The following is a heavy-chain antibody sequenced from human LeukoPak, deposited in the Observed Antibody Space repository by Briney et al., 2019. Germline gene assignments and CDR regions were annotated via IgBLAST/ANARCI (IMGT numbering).Heavy chain of an antibody. V-gene: IGHV3-21*01. J-gene: IGHJ3*02. Sequence: GGFLRLSCAASGFTFSSYSMNWVRQAPGKGLEWVSSISSSSSYIYYADSVKGRFTISSDNAKNSLYLQMNSLRAEDTAVYYCAGFGGDAFDIWGQGTMVTVSS. D-gene: IGHD3-16*01. CDR2: ISSSSSYI. CDR1: GFTFSSYS. CDR3: AGFGGDAFDI.